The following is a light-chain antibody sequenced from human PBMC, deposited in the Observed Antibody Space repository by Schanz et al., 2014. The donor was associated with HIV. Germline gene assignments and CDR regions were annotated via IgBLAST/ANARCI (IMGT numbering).Light chain of an antibody. CDR2: RAS. CDR1: QSVSSSY. CDR3: QQYGSSPL. Sequence: EIVLTQSPGTLSLSPGERATLSCRASQSVSSSYLAWYQQKPGQAPRLLIYRASTRATGIPARFSGSGSGTEFTLTISSLQPEDFAVYYCQQYGSSPLFGQGTKVEIK. J-gene: IGKJ1*01. V-gene: IGKV3-20*01.